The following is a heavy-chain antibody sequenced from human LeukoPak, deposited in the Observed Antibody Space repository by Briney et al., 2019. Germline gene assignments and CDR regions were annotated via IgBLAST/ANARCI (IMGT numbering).Heavy chain of an antibody. CDR3: ARGRSRAAAAGTVGY. J-gene: IGHJ4*02. CDR2: INHSGST. CDR1: SGSFSGYY. V-gene: IGHV4-34*01. Sequence: PSETLSLTCAVYSGSFSGYYWRWIRQPPGKGLEWIGEINHSGSTNYNPSLKSRVTISVDTSKNQFSLKLSSVTAADTAVYYCARGRSRAAAAGTVGYWGQGTLVTVSS. D-gene: IGHD6-13*01.